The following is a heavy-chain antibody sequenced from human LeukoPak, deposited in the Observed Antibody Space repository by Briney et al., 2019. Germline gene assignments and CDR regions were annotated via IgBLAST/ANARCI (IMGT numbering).Heavy chain of an antibody. J-gene: IGHJ4*02. CDR2: INPHSGGA. CDR1: GYTFTDYY. D-gene: IGHD2-15*01. CDR3: ARVTWKTVVAAPDY. V-gene: IGHV1-2*06. Sequence: ASVKVSCKTSGYTFTDYYIHWVRQAPGQGLEWIGQINPHSGGAKYAQKFQGRVSMTRDTSINTAYMEVSRLTSDDTAIYYCARVTWKTVVAAPDYWGQGTLVTVSS.